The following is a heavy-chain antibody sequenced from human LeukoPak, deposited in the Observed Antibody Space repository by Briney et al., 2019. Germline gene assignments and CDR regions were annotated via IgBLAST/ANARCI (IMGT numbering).Heavy chain of an antibody. V-gene: IGHV1-69*13. D-gene: IGHD2-2*01. Sequence: GASVKVSCKASGGTFSSYAISWVRQAPGQGLEWMGGIIPIFGTANYAQKFQGRVTITADESTSTAYMELSSLRSEDTAVYYCARDLAGDIVVVPAPYHYYYGMDVWGQGTTATVSS. J-gene: IGHJ6*02. CDR1: GGTFSSYA. CDR3: ARDLAGDIVVVPAPYHYYYGMDV. CDR2: IIPIFGTA.